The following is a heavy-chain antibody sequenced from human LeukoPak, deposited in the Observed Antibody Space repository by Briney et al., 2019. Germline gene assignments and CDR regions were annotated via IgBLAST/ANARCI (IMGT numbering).Heavy chain of an antibody. CDR2: IYTSGST. J-gene: IGHJ5*02. D-gene: IGHD2-15*01. V-gene: IGHV4-4*09. CDR1: CASISSYY. Sequence: TLSLTCTVSCASISSYYWSWIRQPPGKGLEWIGYIYTSGSTNYNPSLKSRFTISVDKSKDQFSLKMSSVTAADTAVYYCARGRPYSYNWFDPWGQGTLVTVSS. CDR3: ARGRPYSYNWFDP.